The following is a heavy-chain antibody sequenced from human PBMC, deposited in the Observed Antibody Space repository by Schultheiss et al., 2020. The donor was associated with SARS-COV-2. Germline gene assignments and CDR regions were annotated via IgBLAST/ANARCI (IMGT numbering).Heavy chain of an antibody. V-gene: IGHV3-74*01. CDR3: ARANYYGSGSYYPPGFDY. CDR1: GFTFSSYW. CDR2: INYDGSSI. Sequence: GGSLRLSCAASGFTFSSYWMHWVRQAPGKGLVCVSRINYDGSSINYADSVKGRFTISRDNAKNTVFLQMNSLRAEDTAVYYCARANYYGSGSYYPPGFDYWGQGTLVTVSS. J-gene: IGHJ4*02. D-gene: IGHD3-10*01.